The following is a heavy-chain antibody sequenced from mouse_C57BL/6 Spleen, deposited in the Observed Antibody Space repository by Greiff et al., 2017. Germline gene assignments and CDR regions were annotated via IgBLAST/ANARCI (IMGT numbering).Heavy chain of an antibody. CDR1: GYTFTSYW. CDR3: ARFPDEGWYFDV. V-gene: IGHV1-52*01. J-gene: IGHJ1*03. CDR2: IDPSDSET. Sequence: QVQLQQPGAELVRPGSSVKLSCKASGYTFTSYWMHWVKQRPIQGLEWIGNIDPSDSETHYNQKFKDKATLTVDKSSSTAYMQLSSLTSEDSAVYYCARFPDEGWYFDVWGTGTTVTVSS.